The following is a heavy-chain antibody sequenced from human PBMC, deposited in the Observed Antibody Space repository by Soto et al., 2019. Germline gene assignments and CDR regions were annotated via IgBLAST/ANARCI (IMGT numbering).Heavy chain of an antibody. Sequence: SETLSLTCTVSGGSISSSSFHWGWIRQPPGKGLEWIGSIYYSGSTYYNPSLKSRVTISVDTSKNQFSLKLSSVTAADTAVYYCARSIQQWLVFFGYWGQGTLVTVSS. CDR1: GGSISSSSFH. J-gene: IGHJ4*02. D-gene: IGHD6-19*01. V-gene: IGHV4-39*01. CDR3: ARSIQQWLVFFGY. CDR2: IYYSGST.